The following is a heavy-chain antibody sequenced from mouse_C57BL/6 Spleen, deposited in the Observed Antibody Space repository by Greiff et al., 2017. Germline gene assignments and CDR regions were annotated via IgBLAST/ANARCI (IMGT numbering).Heavy chain of an antibody. Sequence: VQLQHTGPVLVKPGPSVKISCKASGFTFPVYYMHWVKQRHGKSLEWIGLVYPYNGGISYNQKFKGKATLTVDTSSSAAYMELNSLTSEDSAVYYCATEDSSGSWFDYWGQGTLVTVSA. V-gene: IGHV1-36*01. CDR1: GFTFPVYY. D-gene: IGHD3-2*02. CDR3: ATEDSSGSWFDY. J-gene: IGHJ3*01. CDR2: VYPYNGGI.